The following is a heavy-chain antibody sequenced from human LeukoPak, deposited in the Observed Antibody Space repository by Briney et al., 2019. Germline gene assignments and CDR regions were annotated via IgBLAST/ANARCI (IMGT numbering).Heavy chain of an antibody. CDR3: AKAHFIAARNYFDY. D-gene: IGHD6-6*01. CDR2: ISYDGSNK. V-gene: IGHV3-30*18. CDR1: GCTFSSYG. Sequence: PGGSLRLSCAASGCTFSSYGMHWVRQAPGKGLEWVAVISYDGSNKYYADSVKGRFTISRDNSKNTLYLQMNSLRAEDTAVYYCAKAHFIAARNYFDYWGQGTLVTVSS. J-gene: IGHJ4*02.